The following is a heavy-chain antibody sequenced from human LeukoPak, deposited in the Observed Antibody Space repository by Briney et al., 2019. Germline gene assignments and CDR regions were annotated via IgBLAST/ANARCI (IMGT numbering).Heavy chain of an antibody. CDR2: ISSGGSTI. Sequence: PGGSLRLSCAASGFTFSSYEMNWVRQALGKGLEWVSYISSGGSTIYYADSVKGRFTISRDNAKNSLYLQMNSLRAEDTAVYYCARDYYGSGMNDYWGQGTLVTVSS. V-gene: IGHV3-48*03. J-gene: IGHJ4*02. CDR1: GFTFSSYE. D-gene: IGHD3-10*01. CDR3: ARDYYGSGMNDY.